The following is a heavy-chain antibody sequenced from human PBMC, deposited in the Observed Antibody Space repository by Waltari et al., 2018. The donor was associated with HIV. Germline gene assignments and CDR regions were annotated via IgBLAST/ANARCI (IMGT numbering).Heavy chain of an antibody. CDR1: GGSFSGYF. Sequence: QVQLQQWGTGVLKTSATLSLTCAVYGGSFSGYFWSWIRQPPGKGLEWIGDINQSGDTNYNPSLKSRLTLSVDTSKNQFSLNLTSVTAADTAVYFCARRGSPDLVVLSAAVDYLQWFDPWGQGTPVTVSS. CDR2: INQSGDT. J-gene: IGHJ5*02. CDR3: ARRGSPDLVVLSAAVDYLQWFDP. V-gene: IGHV4-34*01. D-gene: IGHD2-15*01.